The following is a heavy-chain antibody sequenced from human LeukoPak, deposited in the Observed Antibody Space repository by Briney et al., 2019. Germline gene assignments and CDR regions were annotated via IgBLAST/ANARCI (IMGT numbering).Heavy chain of an antibody. CDR1: GGTFSSYA. Sequence: GASVKVSCKASGGTFSSYAISWVRQAPGQGLEWMGRVIPILGIANYAQKFQGRVTITADKSTSTAYMELSSLRSEDTAVYYCAREKDQDRAFDIWGQGTMVTVSS. CDR3: AREKDQDRAFDI. CDR2: VIPILGIA. V-gene: IGHV1-69*04. J-gene: IGHJ3*02.